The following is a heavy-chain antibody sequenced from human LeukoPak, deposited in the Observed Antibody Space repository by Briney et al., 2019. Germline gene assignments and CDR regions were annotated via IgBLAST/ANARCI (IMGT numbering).Heavy chain of an antibody. Sequence: GGSLRLSCAASGFTFSSYWMHWVRQAPGKGLEWVSYISSSGSTIYYADSVKGRFTISRDNAKNSLYLQMNSLRAEDTAIYYCAKRYSYGNIDYWGQGTLVTVSS. D-gene: IGHD5-18*01. J-gene: IGHJ4*02. CDR2: ISSSGSTI. CDR1: GFTFSSYW. CDR3: AKRYSYGNIDY. V-gene: IGHV3-48*04.